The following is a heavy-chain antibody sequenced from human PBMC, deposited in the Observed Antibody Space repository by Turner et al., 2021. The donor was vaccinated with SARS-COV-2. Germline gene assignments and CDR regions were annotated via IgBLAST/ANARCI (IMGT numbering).Heavy chain of an antibody. CDR3: ARYRRDYDFWSGAYGMGGMDV. CDR1: GFTFSTYS. Sequence: EVQLVESGGGLVKPGGSLSLSCAASGFTFSTYSMNWVRQAPGKGLEWVSSISSSSTYIYYADSVKGRFTISRDNAKNSLYLQMNSLRAEDTAVYYCARYRRDYDFWSGAYGMGGMDVWGQGTTVTVSS. D-gene: IGHD3-3*01. J-gene: IGHJ6*02. V-gene: IGHV3-21*01. CDR2: ISSSSTYI.